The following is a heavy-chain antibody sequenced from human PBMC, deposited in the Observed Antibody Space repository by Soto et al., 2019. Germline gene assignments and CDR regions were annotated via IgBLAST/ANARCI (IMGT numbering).Heavy chain of an antibody. CDR3: ARGRYGDY. V-gene: IGHV1-18*01. CDR1: GYTFTSYG. Sequence: QVHLVQSGAEVKKPGASVKVSCKASGYTFTSYGITWVRQAPGQGLEWMGWISAHNGNTDYAQKLQGRVIVTRDTSTSTAYMELRSLRCDDTAVYYCARGRYGDYWGQGARVTVSS. D-gene: IGHD1-1*01. J-gene: IGHJ4*02. CDR2: ISAHNGNT.